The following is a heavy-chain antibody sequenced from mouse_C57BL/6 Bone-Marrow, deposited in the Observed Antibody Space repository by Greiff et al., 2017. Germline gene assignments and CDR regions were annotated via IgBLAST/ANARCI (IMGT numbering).Heavy chain of an antibody. CDR3: SSNYGRSLYAMDY. CDR1: GFNIKNTY. J-gene: IGHJ4*01. Sequence: EVQLQQSVAELVRPGASVKLSCTASGFNIKNTYMHWVKQRPEQGLEWIGRIDPANGSTKSAPKFQGKATLPADTSSNPTYLQLSSLTSEDTAIXACSSNYGRSLYAMDYWGQGTSGTVSS. V-gene: IGHV14-3*01. CDR2: IDPANGST. D-gene: IGHD1-1*01.